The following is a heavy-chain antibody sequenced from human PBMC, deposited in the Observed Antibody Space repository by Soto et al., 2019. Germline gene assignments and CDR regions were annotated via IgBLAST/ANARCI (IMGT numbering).Heavy chain of an antibody. J-gene: IGHJ4*02. V-gene: IGHV1-46*01. Sequence: ASVKVSCKASGYTFTSYYMHWVRQAPGQGLEWMGIINPSGGSTSYAQKFQGRVTMTRDTSTSTVYMELSSLRSEDTAVYYCAREMTGYSSSWYLDYWGQGTLVTVSS. CDR3: AREMTGYSSSWYLDY. CDR2: INPSGGST. D-gene: IGHD6-13*01. CDR1: GYTFTSYY.